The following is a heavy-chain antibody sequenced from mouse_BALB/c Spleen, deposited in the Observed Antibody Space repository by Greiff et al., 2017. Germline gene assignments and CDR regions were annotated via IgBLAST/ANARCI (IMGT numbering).Heavy chain of an antibody. CDR1: GYAFTSYN. CDR3: AKESPNYGNYGGAMDY. J-gene: IGHJ4*01. D-gene: IGHD2-1*01. V-gene: IGHV1S135*01. CDR2: IDPYNGGT. Sequence: VQLQQSGPELVKPGASVKVSCKASGYAFTSYNMYWVKQSHGKSLEWIGYIDPYNGGTSYNQKFKGKATLTVDKSSSTAYMHLNSLTSEDSAVYYCAKESPNYGNYGGAMDYWGQGTSVTVSS.